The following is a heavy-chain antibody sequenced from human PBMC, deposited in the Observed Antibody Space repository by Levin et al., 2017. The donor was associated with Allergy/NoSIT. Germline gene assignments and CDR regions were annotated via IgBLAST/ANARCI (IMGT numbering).Heavy chain of an antibody. CDR1: GDSSSYYY. J-gene: IGHJ4*02. D-gene: IGHD4-11*01. Sequence: SQTLSLTCTVSGDSSSYYYWSWIRQSPGKGLEWIGYIYYSGSTNYNPSLEGRVTISVDTSKNQFFLRLSSVTAADTAVYFCARCGDYPYYFDFWGQGILVTVSS. CDR2: IYYSGST. V-gene: IGHV4-59*01. CDR3: ARCGDYPYYFDF.